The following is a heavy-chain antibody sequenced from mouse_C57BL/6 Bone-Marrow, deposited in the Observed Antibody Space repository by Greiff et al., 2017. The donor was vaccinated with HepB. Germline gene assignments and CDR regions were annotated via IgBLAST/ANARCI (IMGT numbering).Heavy chain of an antibody. CDR1: GFSFNTYA. CDR3: VREGGYCGGFAY. CDR2: IRSKSNNYAT. J-gene: IGHJ3*01. Sequence: EVKLVESGGGLVQPKGSLKLSCAASGFSFNTYAMNWVRQAPGKGLEWVARIRSKSNNYATYYADSVKDRFTISRDDSESMLYLQMNNLKTEDTAMYYCVREGGYCGGFAYWGQGTLVTVSA. V-gene: IGHV10-1*01.